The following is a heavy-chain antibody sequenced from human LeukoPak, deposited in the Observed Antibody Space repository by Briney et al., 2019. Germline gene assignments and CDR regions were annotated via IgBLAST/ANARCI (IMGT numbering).Heavy chain of an antibody. CDR1: GFTVSSNY. CDR3: ARLGRGNYFDY. CDR2: IYSGGST. V-gene: IGHV3-66*04. Sequence: GGSLRLSCAASGFTVSSNYMSWVRQAPGQGLEWVSVIYSGGSTYYADSVKGRFTISRDNSKNTLYLQMNSLRAEDTAVYYCARLGRGNYFDYWGQGTLVTVSS. D-gene: IGHD6-13*01. J-gene: IGHJ4*02.